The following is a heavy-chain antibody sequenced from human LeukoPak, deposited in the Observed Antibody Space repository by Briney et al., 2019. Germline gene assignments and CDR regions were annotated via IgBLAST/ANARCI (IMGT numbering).Heavy chain of an antibody. CDR2: IKSKTDGGTT. J-gene: IGHJ4*02. CDR3: TTAGWELYYFDY. Sequence: GGSLRLSCAASGFPFSDYYMSWVRQAPGKGLEWVGRIKSKTDGGTTDYAAPVKGRFTISRDDSKNTLYLQMNSLKTEDAAVYYCTTAGWELYYFDYWGQGTLVTVSS. V-gene: IGHV3-15*01. D-gene: IGHD1-26*01. CDR1: GFPFSDYY.